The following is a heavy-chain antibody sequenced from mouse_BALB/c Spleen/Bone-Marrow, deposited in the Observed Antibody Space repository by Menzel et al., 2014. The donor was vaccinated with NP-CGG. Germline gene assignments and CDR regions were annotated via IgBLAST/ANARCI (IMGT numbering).Heavy chain of an antibody. CDR1: GYTFSSYW. J-gene: IGHJ1*01. V-gene: IGHV1-9*01. D-gene: IGHD2-14*01. Sequence: VQGVESGAELMKPGASVKISCKATGYTFSSYWIEWVKQRPGHGLEWIGEILPGSGSTNYNEKFKGKATFTADTSSNTTLVQHSVMTSEDYAVNYCGGREVRGGYWYFDVWGAGTTVTVSS. CDR2: ILPGSGST. CDR3: GGREVRGGYWYFDV.